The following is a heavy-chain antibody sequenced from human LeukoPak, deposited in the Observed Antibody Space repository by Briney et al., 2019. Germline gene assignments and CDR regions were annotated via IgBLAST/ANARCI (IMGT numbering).Heavy chain of an antibody. D-gene: IGHD3-3*01. CDR3: AKGDTSFGVAKDYYYYMAV. CDR2: ISGSGGST. CDR1: GFTFSSYA. J-gene: IGHJ6*03. V-gene: IGHV3-23*01. Sequence: PGGSLRLSCAASGFTFSSYAMSWVRQAPGKGLEWVSAISGSGGSTYYADSVKGRFIISRDNSQNTLYLQMDRLRGEETAVYYCAKGDTSFGVAKDYYYYMAVWGVGTTVSVSS.